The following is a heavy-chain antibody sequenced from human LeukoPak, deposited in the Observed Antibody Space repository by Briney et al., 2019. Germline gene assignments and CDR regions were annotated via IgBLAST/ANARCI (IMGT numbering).Heavy chain of an antibody. CDR2: INLDGGEK. CDR1: GFTFSSYW. Sequence: GGSLRPSCAASGFTFSSYWMSWVRQAPGKGLEWVANINLDGGEKYYVDPVKGRFTISRDNAKNSLYLLMNSLRAEDTAVYYCARDARVVVDYWGQGTLVTVSS. V-gene: IGHV3-7*01. CDR3: ARDARVVVDY. J-gene: IGHJ4*02. D-gene: IGHD2-15*01.